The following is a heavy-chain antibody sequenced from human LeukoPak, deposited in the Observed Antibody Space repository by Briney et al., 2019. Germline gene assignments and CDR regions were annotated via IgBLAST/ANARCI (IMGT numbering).Heavy chain of an antibody. D-gene: IGHD3-3*01. CDR3: ARAAPIGRFLEWLGGVEQTNHDAFDI. CDR2: IYYSGST. V-gene: IGHV4-59*01. CDR1: GDSLGYYY. Sequence: PSETLSLTCGVSGDSLGYYYWSWIRQPPGKGLEWIGYIYYSGSTNYNPSLKSRVTILVDTSKNQFSLKLSSVTAADTAVYYCARAAPIGRFLEWLGGVEQTNHDAFDIWGQGTMVTVSS. J-gene: IGHJ3*02.